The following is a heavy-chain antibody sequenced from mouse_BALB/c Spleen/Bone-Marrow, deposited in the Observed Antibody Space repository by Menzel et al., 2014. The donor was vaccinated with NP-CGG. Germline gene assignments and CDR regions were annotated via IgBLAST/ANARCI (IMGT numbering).Heavy chain of an antibody. CDR3: TRSGPWFAY. CDR2: INPNNGGT. V-gene: IGHV1S81*02. J-gene: IGHJ3*01. Sequence: QVQLQQSGAELVKPGASVKLSCKASGYTFTNYFMYWVKQRPGQGLEWIGEINPNNGGTNFNENFKSKATLTLDKSSSTAYMQRSSRTSEDSAVYHCTRSGPWFAYWGHGTLVTVSA. CDR1: GYTFTNYF.